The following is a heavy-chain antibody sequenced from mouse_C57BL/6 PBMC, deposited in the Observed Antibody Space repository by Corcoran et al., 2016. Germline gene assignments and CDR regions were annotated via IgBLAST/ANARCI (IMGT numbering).Heavy chain of an antibody. CDR2: INPNNGGT. V-gene: IGHV1-26*01. CDR1: GYTFTDYY. D-gene: IGHD1-1*01. Sequence: EVQLQQSGPELVKPGASVKISCKASGYTFTDYYMKWVKQSHGKSLVWIGDINPNNGGTSYNQKFKGKATLTVDKSSSTAYMELRSLTSEDSAVYYCARGRDYYGSSSYFYYWGQGTTLTVSS. J-gene: IGHJ2*01. CDR3: ARGRDYYGSSSYFYY.